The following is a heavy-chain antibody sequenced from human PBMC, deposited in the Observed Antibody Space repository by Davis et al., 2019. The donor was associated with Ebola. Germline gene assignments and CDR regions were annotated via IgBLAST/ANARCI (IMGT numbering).Heavy chain of an antibody. CDR2: IYYGGST. CDR3: ARPSGNSLPDAFDI. CDR1: GGSISRSSDY. Sequence: MPSETLSLTCTVSGGSISRSSDYWGWIRQPPGKGLEWIGSIYYGGSTYYNPSLKSRVTISVDMSLKLISVTAADTAVYYCARPSGNSLPDAFDIWGQGTMVTVSS. D-gene: IGHD4-23*01. J-gene: IGHJ3*02. V-gene: IGHV4-39*01.